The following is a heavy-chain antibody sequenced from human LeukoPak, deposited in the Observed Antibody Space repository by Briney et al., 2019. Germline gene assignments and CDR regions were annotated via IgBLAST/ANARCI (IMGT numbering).Heavy chain of an antibody. CDR2: IYSGGST. Sequence: GGSLRLSCAASGFTVSSNYMSWVRQAPGKGLEWVSVIYSGGSTYYADSVKGRFTISRDDSKSIAYLQMNSLKTEDTAVYYCTRGGFDYWGQGTLVTVSS. CDR3: TRGGFDY. D-gene: IGHD3-16*01. J-gene: IGHJ4*02. CDR1: GFTVSSNY. V-gene: IGHV3-53*01.